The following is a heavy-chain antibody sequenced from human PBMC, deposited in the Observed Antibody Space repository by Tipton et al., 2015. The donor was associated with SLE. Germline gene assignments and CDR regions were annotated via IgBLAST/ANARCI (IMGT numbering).Heavy chain of an antibody. CDR3: ARESGWSGDY. V-gene: IGHV4-34*01. CDR2: INHSGST. CDR1: GGSFSGYY. Sequence: TLSLTCAVYGGSFSGYYWSWIRQPPGKGLEWIGEINHSGSTNYNPSLKSRVTISVDTSKNQFSLKLSSVTAADTAVYYCARESGWSGDYWGQGTLVTVSS. J-gene: IGHJ4*02. D-gene: IGHD6-19*01.